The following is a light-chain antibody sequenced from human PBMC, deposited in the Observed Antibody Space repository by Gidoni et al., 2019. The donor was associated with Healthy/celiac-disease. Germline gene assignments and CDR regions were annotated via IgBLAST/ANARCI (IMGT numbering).Light chain of an antibody. CDR1: QDISNY. V-gene: IGKV1-33*01. CDR3: QQYDNLPLT. Sequence: DIQMTHSPSSLSASVGDRVTITCQASQDISNYLNWYQQKPGKAPKLLIYDASNFETGVPSRFSGSGSGTDFTFTISSLQPEDIATYYCQQYDNLPLTFGGGTKVEIK. J-gene: IGKJ4*01. CDR2: DAS.